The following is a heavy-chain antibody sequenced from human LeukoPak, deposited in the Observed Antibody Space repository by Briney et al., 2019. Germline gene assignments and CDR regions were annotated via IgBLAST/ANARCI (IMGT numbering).Heavy chain of an antibody. CDR2: TRNKANSYTT. CDR1: GFIFSDHY. Sequence: GGSLRLSCAASGFIFSDHYMDWVRQAPGKGLEWVGRTRNKANSYTTQYAASVKGRFTISRDDSKNSLYLQMNSLKTEDTAVYYCARSSSTISYGLDVWGQGTTVTVSS. J-gene: IGHJ6*02. CDR3: ARSSSTISYGLDV. D-gene: IGHD2-2*01. V-gene: IGHV3-72*01.